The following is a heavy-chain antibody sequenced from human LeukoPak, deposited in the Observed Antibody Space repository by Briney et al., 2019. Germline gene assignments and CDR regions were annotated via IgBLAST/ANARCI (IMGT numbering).Heavy chain of an antibody. CDR3: AKVSRGSDWYYYDSSGYYYLDY. Sequence: GGSLRLSCAASGFTFSSYAMSWVRQAPGKGLEWVSAISGSGGSTYYADSVKGRFTISRDNSKNTLYLQMNSLRAEDTAVYYCAKVSRGSDWYYYDSSGYYYLDYWGQGTLVTVSS. CDR1: GFTFSSYA. CDR2: ISGSGGST. D-gene: IGHD3-22*01. V-gene: IGHV3-23*01. J-gene: IGHJ4*02.